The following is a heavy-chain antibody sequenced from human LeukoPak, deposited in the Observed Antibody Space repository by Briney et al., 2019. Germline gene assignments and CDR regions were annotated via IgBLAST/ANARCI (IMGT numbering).Heavy chain of an antibody. Sequence: KSSETLSLTCAVYGGSFSGYYWSWIRQPPGKGLEWLGEINHSGSTNYNPSLKSRVTISVDTSKNQFSLKLSSVTAADTAVYYCATSVGYYDSSGYHPTPPDYWGQGTLVTVSS. D-gene: IGHD3-22*01. J-gene: IGHJ4*02. CDR3: ATSVGYYDSSGYHPTPPDY. CDR1: GGSFSGYY. V-gene: IGHV4-34*01. CDR2: INHSGST.